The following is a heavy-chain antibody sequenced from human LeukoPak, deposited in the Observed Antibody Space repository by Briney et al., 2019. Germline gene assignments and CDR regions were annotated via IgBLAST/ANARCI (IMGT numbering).Heavy chain of an antibody. Sequence: GGSLRLSCAASGLSFHESDMHWVRQAPGKGLEWVSFISWSGGATYYADSVKGRFTIPRVNSNNSLYLQMDSLRSEDTALYFCAKARSTNYYYGMDVWGQGTSVTVSS. CDR2: ISWSGGAT. CDR3: AKARSTNYYYGMDV. D-gene: IGHD2-2*01. J-gene: IGHJ6*02. V-gene: IGHV3-43*01. CDR1: GLSFHESD.